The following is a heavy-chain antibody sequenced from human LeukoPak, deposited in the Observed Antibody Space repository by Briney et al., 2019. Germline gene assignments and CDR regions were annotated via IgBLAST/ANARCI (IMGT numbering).Heavy chain of an antibody. CDR2: ISWNRGTI. Sequence: GGSLRLSCAASGFAFDDYAMHWVRQAPGKGLEWVSGISWNRGTIEYADSVKGRFTISRDNAKNSLYLQMSSLRTEDMALYYCAKDKRGVPGPGAFDSWGQGTLVTVSS. V-gene: IGHV3-9*03. CDR3: AKDKRGVPGPGAFDS. J-gene: IGHJ4*02. D-gene: IGHD3-10*01. CDR1: GFAFDDYA.